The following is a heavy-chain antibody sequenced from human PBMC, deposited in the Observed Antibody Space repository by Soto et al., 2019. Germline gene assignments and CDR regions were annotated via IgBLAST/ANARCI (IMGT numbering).Heavy chain of an antibody. CDR2: ISGGGHST. CDR1: GFIFISYA. J-gene: IGHJ4*02. Sequence: GSLRLSCAASGFIFISYAIIFFRHSPVKWLEWVSGISGGGHSTYYADSVKGRFTISRDNSKSTLYLQMSSLRAEDTAVYYCAESLWQYGGRDLDYWGQGTLVTVSS. V-gene: IGHV3-23*01. D-gene: IGHD5-12*01. CDR3: AESLWQYGGRDLDY.